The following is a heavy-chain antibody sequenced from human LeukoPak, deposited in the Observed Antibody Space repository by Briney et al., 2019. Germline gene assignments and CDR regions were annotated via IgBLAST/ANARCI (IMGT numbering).Heavy chain of an antibody. V-gene: IGHV3-7*03. J-gene: IGHJ4*02. CDR2: IKQDGSET. D-gene: IGHD1-1*01. Sequence: SGGSLRPSCAASGFTFSNYWMSWVRQAPGKRLEWVANIKQDGSETYYVDSVKGRFIISRDNAKSSLYLQMNSLSAEDTAVYYCARTTDYWGQGTLVTVSS. CDR1: GFTFSNYW. CDR3: ARTTDY.